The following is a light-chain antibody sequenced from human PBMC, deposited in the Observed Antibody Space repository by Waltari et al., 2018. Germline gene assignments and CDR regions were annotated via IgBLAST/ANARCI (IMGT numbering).Light chain of an antibody. V-gene: IGLV3-25*03. CDR1: ALATKY. J-gene: IGLJ2*01. Sequence: SSEVTQPPSVSVSPGQTATIICSGDALATKYVYWFQQKPGQSPVAVVLRDTGSPSGIPGRFSGSTSGATATLTITGVQAEDEANYFCQSTDDSGTHVIFGGGTQLTVL. CDR3: QSTDDSGTHVI. CDR2: RDT.